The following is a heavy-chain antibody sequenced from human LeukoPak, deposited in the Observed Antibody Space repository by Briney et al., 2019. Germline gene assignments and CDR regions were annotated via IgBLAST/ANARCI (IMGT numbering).Heavy chain of an antibody. CDR2: ISAYNGNT. J-gene: IGHJ4*02. V-gene: IGHV1-18*01. CDR1: GYTFTSYG. CDR3: ARTEMATNPFDY. Sequence: ASVKVSCKASGYTFTSYGISWVRQAPGRGLEWMGWISAYNGNTNYAQKLQGRVTMTTDTSTSTAYMELRSLRSDDTAVYYCARTEMATNPFDYRGQGTLVTVSS. D-gene: IGHD5-24*01.